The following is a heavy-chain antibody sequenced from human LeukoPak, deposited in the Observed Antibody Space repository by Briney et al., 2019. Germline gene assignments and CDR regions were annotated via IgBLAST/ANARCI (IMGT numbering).Heavy chain of an antibody. Sequence: GGSLRLSCAASGFTFSSYRMNWVRQAPGKGLEWVSSISRSSSYIYYAPSVQGRFPISRDNAQNSLYLQMNSLRAEDMAVYYCASDPVEHLLDYWGQGTLVTVSS. D-gene: IGHD1/OR15-1a*01. CDR1: GFTFSSYR. V-gene: IGHV3-21*01. J-gene: IGHJ4*02. CDR3: ASDPVEHLLDY. CDR2: ISRSSSYI.